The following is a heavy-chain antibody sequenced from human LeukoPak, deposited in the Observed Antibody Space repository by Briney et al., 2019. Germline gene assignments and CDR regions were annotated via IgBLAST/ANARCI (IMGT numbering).Heavy chain of an antibody. CDR1: GGTFSSYT. CDR2: INPNSGGT. J-gene: IGHJ4*02. CDR3: ARDVYYDSSGYPEGGFDY. Sequence: ASVKVSCKASGGTFSSYTISWVRQAPGLGLEWMGRINPNSGGTNYAQKFQGRVTMTRDTSISTAYMELSRLRSDDTAVYYCARDVYYDSSGYPEGGFDYWGQGTLVTVSS. V-gene: IGHV1-2*06. D-gene: IGHD3-22*01.